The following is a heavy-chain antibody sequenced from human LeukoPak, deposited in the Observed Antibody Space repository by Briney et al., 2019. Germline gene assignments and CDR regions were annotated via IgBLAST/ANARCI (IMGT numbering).Heavy chain of an antibody. J-gene: IGHJ4*02. Sequence: PSETLSLTCAVYGGSFSGYYWSWIRQPPGKGLEWIGEINHSGSTNYNPSLKSRVTISVDTSKNQFSLKLSSVTAADTAVYYCARAPVEMATDFDYWGQGTLVTASS. CDR1: GGSFSGYY. V-gene: IGHV4-34*01. D-gene: IGHD5-24*01. CDR2: INHSGST. CDR3: ARAPVEMATDFDY.